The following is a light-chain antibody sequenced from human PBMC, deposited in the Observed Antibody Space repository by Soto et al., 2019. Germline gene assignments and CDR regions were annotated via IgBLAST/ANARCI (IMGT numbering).Light chain of an antibody. CDR3: GTWDSSLSAGV. CDR2: DSN. J-gene: IGLJ2*01. CDR1: SSNIGNNY. Sequence: QSVLTQPPSVSAAPGQKVTISCSGSSSNIGNNYVSWYQHLPGTAPKLLIYDSNQRPSGIPDRFSGSKSGTSATLGITGLQTGDEADYYCGTWDSSLSAGVFGGGTKLTVL. V-gene: IGLV1-51*01.